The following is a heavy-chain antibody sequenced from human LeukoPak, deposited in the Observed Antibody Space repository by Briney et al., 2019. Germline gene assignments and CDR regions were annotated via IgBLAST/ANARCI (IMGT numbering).Heavy chain of an antibody. D-gene: IGHD3-10*01. CDR2: IYYSGST. J-gene: IGHJ4*02. CDR3: AMVRGATFDY. V-gene: IGHV4-59*08. Sequence: SETLSLTCTVSGGSLRNYYWGWIRQPPGKGLEWIGYIYYSGSTNYNPSPKSRVTISVDTSKNQFSLKLSSVTAADTAVYYCAMVRGATFDYWGQGTLVTVSS. CDR1: GGSLRNYY.